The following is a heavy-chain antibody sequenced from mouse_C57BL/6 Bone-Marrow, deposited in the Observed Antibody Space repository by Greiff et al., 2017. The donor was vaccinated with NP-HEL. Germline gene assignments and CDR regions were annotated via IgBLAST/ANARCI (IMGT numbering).Heavy chain of an antibody. Sequence: VKLQESGAELVRPGASVKLSCKASGYTFTDYYINWVKQRPGQGLEWIARIYPGSGNTYYNEKFKGKATLTAEKSSSTAYMQLSSLTSEDSAVYFCARIYGYDFWFAYWGQGTLVTVSA. J-gene: IGHJ3*01. CDR1: GYTFTDYY. CDR3: ARIYGYDFWFAY. V-gene: IGHV1-76*01. CDR2: IYPGSGNT. D-gene: IGHD2-2*01.